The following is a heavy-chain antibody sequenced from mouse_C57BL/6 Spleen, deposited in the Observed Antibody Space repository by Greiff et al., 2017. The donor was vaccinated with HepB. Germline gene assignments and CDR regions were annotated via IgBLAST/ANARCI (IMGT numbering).Heavy chain of an antibody. J-gene: IGHJ4*01. CDR2: IYPGDGDT. CDR3: ARKDDGWGYYAIDY. Sequence: VKLVESGPELVKPGASVKISCKASGYAFSSSWMNWVKQRPGKGLEWIGRIYPGDGDTNYNGKFKGKATLTADKSSSTAYMQLSSLTSEDSAVYFCARKDDGWGYYAIDYWGQGTSVTVSS. V-gene: IGHV1-82*01. CDR1: GYAFSSSW. D-gene: IGHD2-3*01.